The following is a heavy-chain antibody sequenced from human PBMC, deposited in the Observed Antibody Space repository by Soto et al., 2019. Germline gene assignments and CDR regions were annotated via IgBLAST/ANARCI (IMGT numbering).Heavy chain of an antibody. CDR2: INTLSGDT. V-gene: IGHV1-2*02. D-gene: IGHD3-3*02. CDR1: GYTFSGYY. Sequence: QVQLVQSGAEVKKPGASVKVSCKASGYTFSGYYMHWGRQAPGQGFGGRGWINTLSGDTSFPQKFQARLAMTRDTSIDTAFMEVSRLTSDDTAIYYCARSLLNVILPLAYWGQGTLVSVSS. CDR3: ARSLLNVILPLAY. J-gene: IGHJ4*02.